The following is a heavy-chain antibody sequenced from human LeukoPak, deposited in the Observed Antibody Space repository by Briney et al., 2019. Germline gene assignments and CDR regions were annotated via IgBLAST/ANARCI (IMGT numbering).Heavy chain of an antibody. J-gene: IGHJ4*02. Sequence: SETLSLTCTVSGGSVNSGSYYWSWIRQPPGKGLEWIGYIYYSGSTNYNPSLKSRVTISVDTSKNQFSLKLSSVTAADTAVYYCARDPTRSGLDYWGQGTLVTVSS. CDR2: IYYSGST. V-gene: IGHV4-61*01. CDR1: GGSVNSGSYY. CDR3: ARDPTRSGLDY. D-gene: IGHD4-11*01.